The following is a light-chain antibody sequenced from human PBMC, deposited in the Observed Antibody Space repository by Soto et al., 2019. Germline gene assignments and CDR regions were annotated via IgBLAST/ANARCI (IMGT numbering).Light chain of an antibody. CDR1: SSDVGGYNY. CDR2: DVT. Sequence: QSALTQPASVSGSPGQSITISCTGTSSDVGGYNYVSWYQQHPGKAPKLMIYDVTHRPSGVSNRFSGSKSGNTASLTISGLQAEDEADYYCSSCTSSKTLVFGGGTKLTV. J-gene: IGLJ2*01. CDR3: SSCTSSKTLV. V-gene: IGLV2-14*01.